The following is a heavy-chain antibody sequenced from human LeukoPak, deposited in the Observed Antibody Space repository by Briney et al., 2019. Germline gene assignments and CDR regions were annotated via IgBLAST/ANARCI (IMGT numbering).Heavy chain of an antibody. CDR2: ISSSSTI. V-gene: IGHV3-48*01. CDR3: ARDPSSPGIAVAGTGDPFP. Sequence: PGGSLRLSCTASGFTFSSYSMNWVRQAPGKGLEWVSYISSSSTIYYADSVKGRFTISRDNAKNSLYLQMNSLRAEDTAVYYCARDPSSPGIAVAGTGDPFPWGQGTLVTVSS. CDR1: GFTFSSYS. D-gene: IGHD6-19*01. J-gene: IGHJ4*02.